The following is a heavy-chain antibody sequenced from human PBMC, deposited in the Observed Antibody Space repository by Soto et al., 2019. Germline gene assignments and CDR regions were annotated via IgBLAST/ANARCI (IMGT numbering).Heavy chain of an antibody. Sequence: QVQLVQSGAEVKQPGSSVKVSCPASGVTFSSFAISWVRQAPGQGLEWMGGIIPIFRTPNYAQNFQGRVTITADESTSSVYMELSRLRSEDTAVYYCARSTGSGFRPGTHRFNWFDAWGQGTLVTVSS. CDR3: ARSTGSGFRPGTHRFNWFDA. J-gene: IGHJ5*02. V-gene: IGHV1-69*01. D-gene: IGHD5-12*01. CDR1: GVTFSSFA. CDR2: IIPIFRTP.